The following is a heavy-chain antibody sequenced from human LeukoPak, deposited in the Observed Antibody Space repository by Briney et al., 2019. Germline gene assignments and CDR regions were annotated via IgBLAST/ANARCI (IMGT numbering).Heavy chain of an antibody. CDR1: GYTLTELS. CDR3: AAGIAARVYFDY. J-gene: IGHJ4*02. V-gene: IGHV1-24*01. CDR2: FDPEDGET. D-gene: IGHD6-6*01. Sequence: ASVKVSCKVSGYTLTELSMHWVRQAPGKGLECMGGFDPEDGETIYAQKFQGRVTMTEDTSTDTAYMELSSLRSEDTAVYYCAAGIAARVYFDYWGQGTLVTVSS.